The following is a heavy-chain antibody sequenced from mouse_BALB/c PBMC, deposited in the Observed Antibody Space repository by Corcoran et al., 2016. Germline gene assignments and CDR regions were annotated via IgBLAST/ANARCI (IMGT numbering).Heavy chain of an antibody. D-gene: IGHD1-2*01. Sequence: QIQLVQSGPELKKPGETVKISCKASGYTFTNYGMNWVKQAPGKGLKWMGWINTYTGEPTYADDFKGRFAFSLETSASPAYLQINNLKNEDTATYFCARWGLRPDYWGQGTTLTVSS. CDR1: GYTFTNYG. CDR3: ARWGLRPDY. V-gene: IGHV9-3-1*01. J-gene: IGHJ2*01. CDR2: INTYTGEP.